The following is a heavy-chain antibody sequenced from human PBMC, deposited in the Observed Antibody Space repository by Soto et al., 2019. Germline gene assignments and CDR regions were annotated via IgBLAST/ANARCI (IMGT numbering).Heavy chain of an antibody. Sequence: PGGSLRLSCAASGFFFSDYYLSWIRRAPGKGLECVAYISGTGDTKYYADSVQGRFTISRDNPKNSLFLQMNSLRAEDAAVYYCAIGGGQIYYKGLDVWGQGTTVTVSS. V-gene: IGHV3-11*01. CDR3: AIGGGQIYYKGLDV. D-gene: IGHD3-10*01. CDR2: ISGTGDTK. CDR1: GFFFSDYY. J-gene: IGHJ6*02.